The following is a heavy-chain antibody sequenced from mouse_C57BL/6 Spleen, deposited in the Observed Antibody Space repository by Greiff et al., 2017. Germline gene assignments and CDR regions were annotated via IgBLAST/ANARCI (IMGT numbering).Heavy chain of an antibody. D-gene: IGHD1-1*01. Sequence: QLQQSGAELVRPGASVKLSCTASGFNIKDDYMHWVKQRPEQGLEWIGWIDPENGDTEYASKFQGKATITADTSSNTAYLQLSSLTSEDTAVYYCTTQGSSLAWFAYWGQGTLVTVSA. V-gene: IGHV14-4*01. J-gene: IGHJ3*01. CDR3: TTQGSSLAWFAY. CDR1: GFNIKDDY. CDR2: IDPENGDT.